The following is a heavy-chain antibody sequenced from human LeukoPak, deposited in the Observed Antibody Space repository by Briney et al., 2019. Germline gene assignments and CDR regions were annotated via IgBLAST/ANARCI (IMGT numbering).Heavy chain of an antibody. CDR3: ARDGRGSASSWYFDL. D-gene: IGHD6-13*01. Sequence: GASVKVSCKASGYTFTNYGISWVRQAPGQGLEWMGWISAYNGNRNYAQRFQGRVTMTTDTSTTTAFMELRSLRSDDTAVYYCARDGRGSASSWYFDLWGQGTLVTVSS. J-gene: IGHJ4*02. CDR1: GYTFTNYG. V-gene: IGHV1-18*01. CDR2: ISAYNGNR.